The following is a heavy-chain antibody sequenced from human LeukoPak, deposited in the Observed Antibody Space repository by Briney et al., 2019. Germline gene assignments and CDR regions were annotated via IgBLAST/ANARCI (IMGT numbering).Heavy chain of an antibody. J-gene: IGHJ4*02. CDR1: GLPFSSYA. D-gene: IGHD4-17*01. V-gene: IGHV3-23*01. Sequence: PGASLRLSCAASGLPFSSYAMSWVRQPPGKGLECVSTISDSFRITDDADSVKGRFTISRDNSKNTLYLQMNTLRAEDTAVYYCAKRHGDYFDYWGQGTLVTVSS. CDR2: ISDSFRIT. CDR3: AKRHGDYFDY.